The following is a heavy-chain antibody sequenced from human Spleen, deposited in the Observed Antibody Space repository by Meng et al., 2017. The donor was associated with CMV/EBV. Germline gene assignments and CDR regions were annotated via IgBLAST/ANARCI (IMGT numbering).Heavy chain of an antibody. CDR1: GVSISSYY. V-gene: IGHV4-59*01. Sequence: SETLSLTCTVSGVSISSYYWSWIRQPPGKGLEWIGDIYYSGRTNYNPSLKSRVTISVDTSKHQFSLMLSSVTAADTAVYYCARGRTHPWATIDYWGQGTLVTVSS. CDR3: ARGRTHPWATIDY. D-gene: IGHD1-26*01. J-gene: IGHJ4*02. CDR2: IYYSGRT.